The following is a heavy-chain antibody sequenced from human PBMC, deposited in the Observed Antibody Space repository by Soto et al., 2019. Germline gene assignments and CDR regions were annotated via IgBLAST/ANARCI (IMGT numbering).Heavy chain of an antibody. CDR3: ARALISSGWSSYYYYYGMDV. D-gene: IGHD6-19*01. CDR1: GGSFSGYY. Sequence: SGTLSLTCAVYGGSFSGYYWSWIRQPPGKGLEWIGEINHSGSTNYNPSLKSRVTISVDTSKNQFSLKLSSVTAADTAVYYCARALISSGWSSYYYYYGMDVWGQGTTVTVSS. J-gene: IGHJ6*02. CDR2: INHSGST. V-gene: IGHV4-34*01.